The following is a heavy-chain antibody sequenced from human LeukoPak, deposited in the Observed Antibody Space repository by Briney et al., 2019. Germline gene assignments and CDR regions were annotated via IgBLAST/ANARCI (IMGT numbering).Heavy chain of an antibody. V-gene: IGHV4-30-4*08. D-gene: IGHD1-1*01. CDR1: GGSISSGDYY. CDR3: ARGRRYSLKTFDY. J-gene: IGHJ4*02. CDR2: IYYSGST. Sequence: SETLSLTCTISGGSISSGDYYWSWIRQPPGKGLEWIGYIYYSGSTYYNPSLKSRVTISVDTSKNQFSLKLSSVTAADTAVYYCARGRRYSLKTFDYWGQGTLVTVSS.